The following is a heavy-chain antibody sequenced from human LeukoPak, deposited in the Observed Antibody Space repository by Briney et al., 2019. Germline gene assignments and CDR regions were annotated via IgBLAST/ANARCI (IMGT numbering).Heavy chain of an antibody. D-gene: IGHD3-16*01. CDR2: IYHSGCT. Sequence: SETLSLTCTVAGGSPSSGSYYWSWIRQPGGKGLEWIGSIYHSGCTYYNPSLKSRVTISVDTSKNQFSLKLSSVTAADTAVYYCARALEGVSYFDYWGQGTLVTVSS. CDR3: ARALEGVSYFDY. J-gene: IGHJ4*02. V-gene: IGHV4-61*02. CDR1: GGSPSSGSYY.